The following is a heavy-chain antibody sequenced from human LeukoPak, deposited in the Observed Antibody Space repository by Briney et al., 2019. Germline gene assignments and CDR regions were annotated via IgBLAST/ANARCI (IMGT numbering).Heavy chain of an antibody. CDR3: ARDRGDSTPFDY. J-gene: IGHJ4*02. D-gene: IGHD4-17*01. V-gene: IGHV4-59*01. Sequence: PSETLSLTCTVSGGSISSYYWSWIRQPPGKGLEWIGYIYYSGSTNYNSSLKSRVTISVDTSKNQFSLKLSSVTAADTAVYYCARDRGDSTPFDYWGQGTLVTVSS. CDR1: GGSISSYY. CDR2: IYYSGST.